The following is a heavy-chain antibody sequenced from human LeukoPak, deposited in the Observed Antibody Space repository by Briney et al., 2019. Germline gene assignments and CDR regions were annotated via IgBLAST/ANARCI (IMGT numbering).Heavy chain of an antibody. CDR2: IYYSGST. V-gene: IGHV4-31*03. CDR3: ARLPYYYDSSGYDGPAFDI. D-gene: IGHD3-22*01. Sequence: SETLSLTCTVSGASFRSDTYYWGWIRQHPGKGLEWIGYIYYSGSTYYNPSLKSRVTISVDTSKNQFSLKLSSVTAADTAVYYCARLPYYYDSSGYDGPAFDIWGQGTMVTVSS. CDR1: GASFRSDTYY. J-gene: IGHJ3*02.